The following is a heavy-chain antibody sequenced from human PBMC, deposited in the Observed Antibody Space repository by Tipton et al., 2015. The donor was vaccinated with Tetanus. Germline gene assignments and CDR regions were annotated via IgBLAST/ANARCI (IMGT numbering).Heavy chain of an antibody. CDR3: AFLPKHWLVPSFDP. CDR2: VYYTGST. CDR1: GGSMSTYY. J-gene: IGHJ5*02. V-gene: IGHV4-59*07. D-gene: IGHD6-19*01. Sequence: TLSLTCTVSGGSMSTYYWSWIRQPPGKGLEWIGYVYYTGSTDYNPSLKSRVTISVDTSKSQFSLRLTSVTAADTAVYYCAFLPKHWLVPSFDPWGQGTLVTVSS.